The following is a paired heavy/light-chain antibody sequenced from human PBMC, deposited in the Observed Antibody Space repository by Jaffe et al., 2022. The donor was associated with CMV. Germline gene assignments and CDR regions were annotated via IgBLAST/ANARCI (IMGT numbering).Heavy chain of an antibody. CDR1: GFSLATSGMC. CDR3: ARMPGGSYYRGFLDS. D-gene: IGHD1-26*01. J-gene: IGHJ4*02. Sequence: QVTLRESGPALVKPTQTLTLTCTFSGFSLATSGMCVSWIRQPPGKALEWLALIDWDDDKYFNTSLKTRLTISKDTSKNLVVLTMTNMDPVDTATYYCARMPGGSYYRGFLDSWGQGTLVTVSS. CDR2: IDWDDDK. V-gene: IGHV2-70*01.
Light chain of an antibody. CDR1: QSVNSN. J-gene: IGKJ4*01. V-gene: IGKV3-15*01. CDR2: GAS. CDR3: HQYNDWPLLT. Sequence: EIVMTQSPATLSVSPGERATLSCRASQSVNSNLAWYQQKPGQAPRLLIYGASTRATDIPARFSGSGSGIEFTLTISSLQSEDFAIYYCHQYNDWPLLTFGGGTKVEIK.